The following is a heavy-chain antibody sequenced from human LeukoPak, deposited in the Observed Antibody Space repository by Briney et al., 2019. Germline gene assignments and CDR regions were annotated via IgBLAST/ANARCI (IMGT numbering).Heavy chain of an antibody. V-gene: IGHV1-2*02. CDR1: GYTFTGYY. J-gene: IGHJ5*02. D-gene: IGHD3-10*01. CDR2: INPNSGGT. CDR3: ARSYYYGSGSPLDP. Sequence: ASVKVSCKASGYTFTGYYMHWVRQAPGQGLEWMGWINPNSGGTNYAQKFQGRVTMTRDTSISTAYMELSRLRSDDTAVYYCARSYYYGSGSPLDPWGQGTLVTVSS.